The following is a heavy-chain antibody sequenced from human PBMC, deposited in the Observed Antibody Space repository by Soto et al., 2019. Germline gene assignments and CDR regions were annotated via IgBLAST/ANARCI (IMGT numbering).Heavy chain of an antibody. J-gene: IGHJ6*02. CDR2: IYYSGST. Sequence: SETLSLTCTVSGGSISSGDYYWSWIRQPPGKGLEWIGYIYYSGSTYYNPSPKSRVTISVDTSKNQFSLKLSSVTAADTAVYYCAREGYCTNGVCLDYYYGMDVWGQGTTVT. CDR3: AREGYCTNGVCLDYYYGMDV. V-gene: IGHV4-30-4*01. D-gene: IGHD2-8*01. CDR1: GGSISSGDYY.